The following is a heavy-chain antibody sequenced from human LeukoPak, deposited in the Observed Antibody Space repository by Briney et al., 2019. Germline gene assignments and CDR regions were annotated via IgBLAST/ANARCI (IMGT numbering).Heavy chain of an antibody. V-gene: IGHV3-48*03. D-gene: IGHD1-26*01. J-gene: IGHJ4*02. CDR3: ARGRGNGSPSYFDY. CDR2: MDSRGHSI. CDR1: GFTFSSYE. Sequence: PGGSLRLSCTVSGFTFSSYEMNWVRQAPGKGLEWVSKMDSRGHSIYYADSVKGRFSIPRDNAKNSLFMQMNSLRAEDTAIYYCARGRGNGSPSYFDYWGQGALVTVSS.